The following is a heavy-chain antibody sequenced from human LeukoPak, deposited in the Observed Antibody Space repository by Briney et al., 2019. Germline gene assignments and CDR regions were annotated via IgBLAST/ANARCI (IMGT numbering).Heavy chain of an antibody. CDR3: ARQSSGYYLSDAFDI. V-gene: IGHV4-30-2*01. Sequence: SQTLSLTCAVSGGSISSGGYSWSWIRQPPGKGVEWIGYIYHSGRTYYNPSLKSRVTISVDRSKNQFSLKLSSVTAADTAVYYCARQSSGYYLSDAFDIWGQGTMVTVSS. CDR2: IYHSGRT. CDR1: GGSISSGGYS. D-gene: IGHD3-22*01. J-gene: IGHJ3*02.